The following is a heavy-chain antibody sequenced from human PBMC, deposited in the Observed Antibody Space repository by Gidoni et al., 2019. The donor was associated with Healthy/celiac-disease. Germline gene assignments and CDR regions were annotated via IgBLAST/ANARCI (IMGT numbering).Heavy chain of an antibody. CDR1: GGTFSSYA. V-gene: IGHV1-69*06. CDR2: IIPIFGTA. CDR3: ARAYYYDSRESGDY. D-gene: IGHD3-22*01. J-gene: IGHJ4*02. Sequence: QVQLVQSGAAVKKPGSSVKVSCKAYGGTFSSYAISWVRQAPGQGLEWLGGIIPIFGTANYAQKFQGRVTITADKSTSTAYMELSSLRSEDTAVYYCARAYYYDSRESGDYWGQGTLVTVSS.